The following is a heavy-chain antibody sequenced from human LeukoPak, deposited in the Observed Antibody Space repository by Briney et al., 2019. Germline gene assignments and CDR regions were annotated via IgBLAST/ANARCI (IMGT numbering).Heavy chain of an antibody. CDR1: GGTFSSYA. CDR2: IIPIFGTA. J-gene: IGHJ3*02. V-gene: IGHV1-69*06. CDR3: ATVASTTGDAFDI. D-gene: IGHD2-2*01. Sequence: ASVKVSCKASGGTFSSYAISWVRQAPGQGLEWMGGIIPIFGTANYAQKFQGRVTMTEDTSTDTAYMELSSLRSEDTAVYYCATVASTTGDAFDIWGQGTMVTVSS.